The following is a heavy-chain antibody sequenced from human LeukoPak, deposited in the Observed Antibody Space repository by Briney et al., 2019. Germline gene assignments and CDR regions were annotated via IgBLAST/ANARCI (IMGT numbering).Heavy chain of an antibody. CDR2: IWYDGSNK. CDR3: AREYCSSTSCHAYYFDY. D-gene: IGHD2-2*01. Sequence: QPGRSLRLSCAASGFTFSSYGMHWVRQAPGKGLEWVAVIWYDGSNKYYADSVKGRFTISRDNSKNTLYLQMNSLRAEDTAVYYCAREYCSSTSCHAYYFDYWGQGTLVTVSS. J-gene: IGHJ4*02. CDR1: GFTFSSYG. V-gene: IGHV3-33*01.